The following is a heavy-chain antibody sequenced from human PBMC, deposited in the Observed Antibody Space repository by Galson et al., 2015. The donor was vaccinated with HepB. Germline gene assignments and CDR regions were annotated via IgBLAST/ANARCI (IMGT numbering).Heavy chain of an antibody. Sequence: SVKVSCKASGYTFTSYGISWVRQAPGQGLEWMGWISAYNGNTNYAQKLQGRVTMTTDTSTSTAYMELRSLRSDDTAVYYCARDQVVIKDAFHYYGMDVWGQGTTVTVSS. D-gene: IGHD3-22*01. V-gene: IGHV1-18*04. CDR2: ISAYNGNT. CDR1: GYTFTSYG. J-gene: IGHJ6*02. CDR3: ARDQVVIKDAFHYYGMDV.